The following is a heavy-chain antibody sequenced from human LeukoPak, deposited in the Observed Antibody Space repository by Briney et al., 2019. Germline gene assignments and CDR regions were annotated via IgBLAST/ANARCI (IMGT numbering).Heavy chain of an antibody. J-gene: IGHJ4*02. V-gene: IGHV3-30*18. CDR2: IAYDGGDK. D-gene: IGHD2-15*01. CDR3: AKDFKAVAAAYYFDY. CDR1: GFTFSGYG. Sequence: GGSLRLSCAASGFTFSGYGMHWVRQAPGKGLEWVAVIAYDGGDKKYADSVKGRSAISRDSSRNTVYLQMDSLRADDTAIYYCAKDFKAVAAAYYFDYWGQGTLVTVSS.